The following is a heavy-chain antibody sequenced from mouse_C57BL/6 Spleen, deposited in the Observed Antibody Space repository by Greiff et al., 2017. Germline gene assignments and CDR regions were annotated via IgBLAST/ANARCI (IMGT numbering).Heavy chain of an antibody. D-gene: IGHD1-1*01. J-gene: IGHJ2*01. CDR3: ASYYGSSYGY. V-gene: IGHV1-26*01. CDR2: INPNNGGT. Sequence: EVQLQQSGPELVKPGASVKISCKASGYTFTDYYMNWVKQSHGKSLEWIGDINPNNGGTSYNQKFKGKATVTVDKSSSTAYMELRSLTSEDSAVYYCASYYGSSYGYWGQGTTLTVSS. CDR1: GYTFTDYY.